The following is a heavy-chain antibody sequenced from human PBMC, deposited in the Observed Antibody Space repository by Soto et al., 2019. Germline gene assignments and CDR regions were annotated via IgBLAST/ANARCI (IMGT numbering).Heavy chain of an antibody. CDR1: GFTFSSYG. D-gene: IGHD4-17*01. J-gene: IGHJ6*02. Sequence: GGSLTLSCAASGFTFSSYGMHWVRQAPGKGLEWVAVISYDGSNKYYADSVKGRFTIPRDNSKNTLYLQMNSLRAEDTAVYYCAKNSVTTMIRYYYYGMDVWGQGTTVTVSS. CDR2: ISYDGSNK. CDR3: AKNSVTTMIRYYYYGMDV. V-gene: IGHV3-30*18.